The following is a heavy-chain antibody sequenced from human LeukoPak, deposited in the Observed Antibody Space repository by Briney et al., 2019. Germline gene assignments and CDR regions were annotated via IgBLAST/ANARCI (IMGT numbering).Heavy chain of an antibody. V-gene: IGHV1-2*02. D-gene: IGHD3-16*01. Sequence: ASVKVSCKASGFTFTDYYMHWARQAPGQGLEWMGWINSNTGATNYAQNFQGRVTMTRDTSISTAYMDLSRLTYDDTAMYYCVRDVTRGGFWGQGTLVTVSS. CDR1: GFTFTDYY. J-gene: IGHJ4*02. CDR3: VRDVTRGGF. CDR2: INSNTGAT.